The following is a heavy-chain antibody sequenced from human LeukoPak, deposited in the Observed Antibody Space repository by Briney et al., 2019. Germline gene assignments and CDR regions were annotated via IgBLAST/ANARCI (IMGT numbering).Heavy chain of an antibody. Sequence: GASVKVSCKASGYTFTGYYVHWVRHAPGQGLEWMGWINPNSGGTNYAQKFQGRVTMTRDTSISTAYMELSRLRSDDTAVYYCARDAFYYGSGSLDDYWGQGTLVTVSS. J-gene: IGHJ4*02. V-gene: IGHV1-2*02. CDR1: GYTFTGYY. D-gene: IGHD3-10*01. CDR3: ARDAFYYGSGSLDDY. CDR2: INPNSGGT.